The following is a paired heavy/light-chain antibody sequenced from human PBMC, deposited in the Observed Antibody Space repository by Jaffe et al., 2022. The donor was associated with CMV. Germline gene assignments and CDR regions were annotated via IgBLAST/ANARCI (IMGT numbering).Light chain of an antibody. J-gene: IGLJ2*01. Sequence: SYVLTQPPSVSVAPGQTARITCGGNDIGRKIVHWYQQRPGQAPVLVIYYDTDRPSGIPERFSGSNSGNTATLTISRVEAGDEADYYCQLWDTTSDHMVFGGGTRLTVL. CDR1: DIGRKI. CDR2: YDT. V-gene: IGLV3-21*04. CDR3: QLWDTTSDHMV.
Heavy chain of an antibody. J-gene: IGHJ5*02. CDR1: GFTFNNFW. CDR2: IKQDASEK. Sequence: EVQVVESGGGLVQPGGSLRLSCAGSGFTFNNFWMNWVRQAPGKGLQWVASIKQDASEKYYLGSLKGRFTVSRDNARNSVYLHMNSLRAEDTAIYYCSRGGSRPYYDYNWFDPWGQGALVTVSS. V-gene: IGHV3-7*03. CDR3: SRGGSRPYYDYNWFDP. D-gene: IGHD3-16*01.